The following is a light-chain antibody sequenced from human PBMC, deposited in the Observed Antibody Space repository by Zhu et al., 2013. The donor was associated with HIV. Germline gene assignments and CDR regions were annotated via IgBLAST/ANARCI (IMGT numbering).Light chain of an antibody. CDR1: QSVSSN. CDR2: DAS. V-gene: IGKV3-11*01. J-gene: IGKJ5*01. CDR3: QQRSNWPIT. Sequence: EIVMTQSPATLSVSPGERVTLSCRASQSVSSNLAWYQQKPGQAPRLLIYDASNRATGIPARFSGSGSGTDFTLTISSLEPGDFAVYYCQQRSNWPITFGQGTRLEIK.